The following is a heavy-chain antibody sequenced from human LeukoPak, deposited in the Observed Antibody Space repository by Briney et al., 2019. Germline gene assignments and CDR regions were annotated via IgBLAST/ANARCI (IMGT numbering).Heavy chain of an antibody. D-gene: IGHD3-10*01. CDR1: GGSISRCGYY. V-gene: IGHV4-31*03. J-gene: IGHJ6*02. Sequence: PSETLSLTCTVSGGSISRCGYYWSWLRQRPGQGLEWIGYIYYSGSTYYNPSLKSRVTISVDTSKNQFSLKLSSVTAADTAVYYCARDQSGEEDYYYGMDVWGQGTTVTVSS. CDR2: IYYSGST. CDR3: ARDQSGEEDYYYGMDV.